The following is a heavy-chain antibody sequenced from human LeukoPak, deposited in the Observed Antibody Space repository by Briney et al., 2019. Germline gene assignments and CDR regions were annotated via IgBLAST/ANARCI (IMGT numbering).Heavy chain of an antibody. V-gene: IGHV4-34*01. CDR3: ASPIVVQPNDAFDI. CDR2: INHSGST. Sequence: PSETLSLTCAVYGGSFSGYYWSWIRQPPGKGLEWIGEINHSGSTNYNPSLKSRVTISVDTSKNQFSLKLSSVTAADTAVYYCASPIVVQPNDAFDIWGQGTMVTVSS. J-gene: IGHJ3*02. CDR1: GGSFSGYY. D-gene: IGHD3-22*01.